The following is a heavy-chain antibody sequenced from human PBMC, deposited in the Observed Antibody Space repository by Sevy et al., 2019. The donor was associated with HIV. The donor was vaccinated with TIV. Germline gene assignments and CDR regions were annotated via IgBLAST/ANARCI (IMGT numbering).Heavy chain of an antibody. D-gene: IGHD2-15*01. V-gene: IGHV3-7*01. CDR2: IKQDGSEK. CDR3: AREGGVVVAATPTYYFDY. J-gene: IGHJ4*02. CDR1: GFTFSSYW. Sequence: GGSLRLSCAASGFTFSSYWMSWVRQAPGKGLEWVANIKQDGSEKYYVDSVKGRFTISRDNAKNSLYLQMNSLRAEDTAVYYCAREGGVVVAATPTYYFDYWGQGTLVTVSS.